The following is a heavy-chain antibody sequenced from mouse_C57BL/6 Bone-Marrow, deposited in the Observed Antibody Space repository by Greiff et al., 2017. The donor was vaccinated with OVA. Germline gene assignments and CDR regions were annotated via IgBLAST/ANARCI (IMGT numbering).Heavy chain of an antibody. CDR1: GYTFTSYW. V-gene: IGHV1-59*01. CDR2: IDPSDSYT. Sequence: QVQLKQPGAELVRPGTSVKLSCKASGYTFTSYWMHWVKQRPGQGLEWIGVIDPSDSYTNYNQKFKGKATLTVDTSSSTAYMQLSSLTSEDSAVYYCARSTYDYDEYYFDYWGQGTTLTVSS. J-gene: IGHJ2*01. D-gene: IGHD2-4*01. CDR3: ARSTYDYDEYYFDY.